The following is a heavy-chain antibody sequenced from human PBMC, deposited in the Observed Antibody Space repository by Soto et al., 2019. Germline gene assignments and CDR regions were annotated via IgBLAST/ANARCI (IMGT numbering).Heavy chain of an antibody. J-gene: IGHJ6*02. CDR1: GYSFTSYW. D-gene: IGHD1-1*01. CDR2: IDPSDSYT. CDR3: ARKKVPDYYYYGMDV. V-gene: IGHV5-10-1*01. Sequence: GESLKISCKGSGYSFTSYWISWVRQMPGKGLEWMGRIDPSDSYTNYSPSFQGHVTISADKSISTAYLQWSSLKASDTAMYYCARKKVPDYYYYGMDVWGQGTTVTFS.